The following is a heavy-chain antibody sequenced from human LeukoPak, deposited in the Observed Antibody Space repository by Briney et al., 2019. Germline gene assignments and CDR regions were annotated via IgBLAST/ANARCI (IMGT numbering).Heavy chain of an antibody. CDR3: ARGTHYYDSGGYGYFDY. D-gene: IGHD3-22*01. J-gene: IGHJ4*02. CDR1: GGSISSSNYY. Sequence: SETLSLTCTVSGGSISSSNYYWGWIRQPPGKGLEWIGSMSYSGNTHYNPSLKSRVTISVDTSKNQFSLKLISMTATDTAVYHCARGTHYYDSGGYGYFDYWGQGTLVTVSS. CDR2: MSYSGNT. V-gene: IGHV4-39*01.